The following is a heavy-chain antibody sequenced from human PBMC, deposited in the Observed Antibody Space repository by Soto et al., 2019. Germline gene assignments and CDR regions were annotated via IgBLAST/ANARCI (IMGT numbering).Heavy chain of an antibody. J-gene: IGHJ1*01. CDR2: IYHSGST. Sequence: QVQLQESGPGLVKPSGTLSLTCAVSGGSISSSNWWSWVRQPPGKGPEWIGEIYHSGSTNYNPSLKSRVTXXVXKXXSQFSLKLSSVTAADTAVYYCARGYSSSWYVYFQHWGQGTLVTVSS. V-gene: IGHV4-4*02. CDR3: ARGYSSSWYVYFQH. CDR1: GGSISSSNW. D-gene: IGHD6-13*01.